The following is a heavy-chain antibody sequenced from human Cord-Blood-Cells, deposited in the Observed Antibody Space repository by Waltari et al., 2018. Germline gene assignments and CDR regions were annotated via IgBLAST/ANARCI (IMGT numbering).Heavy chain of an antibody. CDR3: ARVRRYDFWSGGDAFDI. CDR1: GGSISSHY. Sequence: QVQLQESGPGLVKPSETLSLTCTVSGGSISSHYWSWFRQPPGKGLEWIGYIYYSGSTNYNPSLKSRVTISVDTSKNQFSPKLSSVTAADTAVYYCARVRRYDFWSGGDAFDIWGQGTMVTVSS. J-gene: IGHJ3*02. D-gene: IGHD3-3*01. CDR2: IYYSGST. V-gene: IGHV4-59*11.